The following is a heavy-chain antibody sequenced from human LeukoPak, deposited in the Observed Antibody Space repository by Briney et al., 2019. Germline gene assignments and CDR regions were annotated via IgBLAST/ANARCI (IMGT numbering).Heavy chain of an antibody. CDR1: GFTFNSYW. Sequence: GESLRLSCGASGFTFNSYWFHWVRQAPGKGLAWVSRIDNDGTDTIYADSVKGRFAISRDNAKNTLYLQMDSLRAEDTAVYYCARGGFSHGFDIWGQGTMVTVSS. CDR2: IDNDGTDT. V-gene: IGHV3-74*01. CDR3: ARGGFSHGFDI. D-gene: IGHD5-12*01. J-gene: IGHJ3*02.